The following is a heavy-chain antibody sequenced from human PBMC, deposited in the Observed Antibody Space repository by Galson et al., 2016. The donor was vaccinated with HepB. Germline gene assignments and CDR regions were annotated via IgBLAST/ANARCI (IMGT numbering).Heavy chain of an antibody. V-gene: IGHV4-4*02. D-gene: IGHD4-17*01. J-gene: IGHJ3*02. Sequence: SETLSLTCAVSGGSISSSNWWSWVRQPPGKGLEWIGEIYHSGSTNYNPSLKSRVTMSVDKSKNQFSLKLSSVTAADTAVYYCARALAVNGAFDIWGQGTMVTVSS. CDR2: IYHSGST. CDR1: GGSISSSNW. CDR3: ARALAVNGAFDI.